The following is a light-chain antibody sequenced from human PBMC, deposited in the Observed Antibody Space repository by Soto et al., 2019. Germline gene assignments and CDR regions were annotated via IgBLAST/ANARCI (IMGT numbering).Light chain of an antibody. CDR2: EVS. Sequence: QSALPQPASVSGSPGQSITISCTGTSSDVWSYNLVSWYQQHPGKAPKLMISEVSKRPSGVSNRFAGSQSGNTAALTISGLHSDDEADYYCCSYAGSSTLVFGTGTKLTVL. CDR1: SSDVWSYNL. CDR3: CSYAGSSTLV. J-gene: IGLJ1*01. V-gene: IGLV2-23*02.